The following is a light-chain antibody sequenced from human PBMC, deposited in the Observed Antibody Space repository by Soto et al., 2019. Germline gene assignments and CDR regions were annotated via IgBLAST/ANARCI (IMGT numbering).Light chain of an antibody. Sequence: EIVLTQSPGILSLSPGERATLSCRASQTITGSYLAWYQQKPGQAPRLLIYGASIRVTGIPDRFSGSGSGTDFTLTISRLEREDSAVYYCQQYGSSPRTFGQGTMVEMK. V-gene: IGKV3-20*01. CDR3: QQYGSSPRT. CDR2: GAS. CDR1: QTITGSY. J-gene: IGKJ1*01.